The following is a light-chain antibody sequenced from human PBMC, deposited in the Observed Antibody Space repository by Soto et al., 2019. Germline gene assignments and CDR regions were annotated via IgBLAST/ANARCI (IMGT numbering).Light chain of an antibody. J-gene: IGLJ2*01. CDR3: SSYTTSSTVL. CDR1: NSDVGVYNY. Sequence: QSVLTQPASVSGSPGQSITISCTGTNSDVGVYNYVSWYQQHPGKAPKLMISEVRNRPSGVSNRFSGSKSGNTASLTISGLQAEDEADYYCSSYTTSSTVLFGGGTKLTVL. V-gene: IGLV2-14*01. CDR2: EVR.